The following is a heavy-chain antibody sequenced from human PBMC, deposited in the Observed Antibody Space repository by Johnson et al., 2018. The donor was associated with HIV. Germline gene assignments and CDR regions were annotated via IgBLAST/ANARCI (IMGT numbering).Heavy chain of an antibody. Sequence: QVQLVESGGGLVKPGGSLRLSCSASGFTFSDYYMSWIRQTPGKGLEWVSYISSGGGSVHYAESVKGRFIISRDNYKNTLYLQMSSVRPEDTAVYYCARDLAPRPPARLDVFDVWGQGTMVTVS. D-gene: IGHD2-15*01. CDR3: ARDLAPRPPARLDVFDV. V-gene: IGHV3-11*04. J-gene: IGHJ3*01. CDR2: ISSGGGSV. CDR1: GFTFSDYY.